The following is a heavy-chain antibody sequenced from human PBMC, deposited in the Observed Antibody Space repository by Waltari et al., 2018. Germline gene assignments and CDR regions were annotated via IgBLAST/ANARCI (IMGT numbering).Heavy chain of an antibody. CDR2: SYNGGRS. V-gene: IGHV4-59*02. CDR3: ARASTTPRVGTTIGYFDY. J-gene: IGHJ4*02. D-gene: IGHD1-26*01. CDR1: GGSVSSHF. Sequence: VQLQESGPRLVKPSETLSLSCTVSGGSVSSHFCSWVRQPPGKGLEWIGYSYNGGRSNYNSSLKSRVTISIDTSKNQFSLKLNSVTAADTALYYCARASTTPRVGTTIGYFDYWGQGILVTVSS.